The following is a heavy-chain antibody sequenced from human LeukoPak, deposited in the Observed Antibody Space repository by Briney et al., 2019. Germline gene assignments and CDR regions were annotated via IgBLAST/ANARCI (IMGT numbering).Heavy chain of an antibody. V-gene: IGHV3-43*02. CDR3: ARDTTGPLY. CDR1: GFSFDEYA. CDR2: ISGDGGTT. J-gene: IGHJ4*02. D-gene: IGHD1-1*01. Sequence: GGSLRLSCAASGFSFDEYAMYWVRQVPGKGLEWVSLISGDGGTTSHADSVKGRFTISRDNSKSTLYLQMNSLRAEDTAVYYCARDTTGPLYWGQGTLVTVSS.